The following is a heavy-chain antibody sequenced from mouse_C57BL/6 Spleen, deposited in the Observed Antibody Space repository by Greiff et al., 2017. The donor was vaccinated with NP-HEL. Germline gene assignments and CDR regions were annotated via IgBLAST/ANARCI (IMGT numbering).Heavy chain of an antibody. V-gene: IGHV5-4*03. J-gene: IGHJ1*03. CDR2: ISDGGSYT. Sequence: EVKVVESGGGLVKPGGSLKLSCAASGFTFSSYAMSWVRQTPEKRLEWVATISDGGSYTYYPDNVKGRFTLSRDNAKNNLYLQLSHLTSEDTAMYYCASDGGYYYGSGPWYFDVWGTGTTVTVSS. CDR1: GFTFSSYA. CDR3: ASDGGYYYGSGPWYFDV. D-gene: IGHD1-1*01.